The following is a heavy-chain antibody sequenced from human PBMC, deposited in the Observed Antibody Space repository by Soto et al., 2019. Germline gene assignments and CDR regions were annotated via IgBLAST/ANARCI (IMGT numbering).Heavy chain of an antibody. CDR3: ATHSSGSGSYYYGMDV. Sequence: QVQLVQSGAEVKKPGSSVKVSCKAPGGTFSSYAISWVRQAPGQGLEWMGGIIPIFGTANYAQKFQGRVTITADESTSTAYMDLSSLRSEDTAVYYCATHSSGSGSYYYGMDVWGQGTTVTVSS. CDR2: IIPIFGTA. J-gene: IGHJ6*02. V-gene: IGHV1-69*12. CDR1: GGTFSSYA. D-gene: IGHD6-19*01.